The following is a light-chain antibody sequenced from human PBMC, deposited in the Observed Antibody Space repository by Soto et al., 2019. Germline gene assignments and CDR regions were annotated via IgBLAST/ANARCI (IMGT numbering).Light chain of an antibody. CDR3: QQYGSSPTWA. Sequence: EIMMTQSPATLSVSPGERATLSCRASQSVSTNLAWFQQKPGQAPSLLIYGASARATGIPARFSGSGSGADFTLTISSLQSEDFAVYYCQQYGSSPTWAFGQGTKVDIK. V-gene: IGKV3-15*01. CDR1: QSVSTN. J-gene: IGKJ1*01. CDR2: GAS.